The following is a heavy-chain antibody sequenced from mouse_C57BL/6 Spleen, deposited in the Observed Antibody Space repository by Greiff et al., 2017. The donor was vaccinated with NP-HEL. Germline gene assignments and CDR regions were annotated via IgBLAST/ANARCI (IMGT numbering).Heavy chain of an antibody. CDR3: ARKDYYGSSYGYFDV. CDR1: GFSLTSYG. J-gene: IGHJ1*03. Sequence: VKLMESGPGLVQPSQSLSITCTVSGFSLTSYGVHWVRQSPGKGLEWLGVIWSGGSTDSNEAFISRLSISKDNSKSQVVFKMNSLQADDTAIYYCARKDYYGSSYGYFDVWGTGTTVTVSS. D-gene: IGHD1-1*01. V-gene: IGHV2-2*01. CDR2: IWSGGST.